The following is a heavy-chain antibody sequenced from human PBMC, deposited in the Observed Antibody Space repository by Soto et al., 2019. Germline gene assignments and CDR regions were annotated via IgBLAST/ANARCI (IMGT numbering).Heavy chain of an antibody. CDR1: GFTFSDYY. Sequence: GGSLRLSCAASGFTFSDYYMSWIRQAPGKGLEWVSYISSSGSTIYYADSVKGRFTISRDNAKNSLYLQMNSLRAEDTAVYYCARGTVLRYFDWSPRGSYMDVWGKGTTVTVSS. V-gene: IGHV3-11*01. D-gene: IGHD3-9*01. CDR2: ISSSGSTI. CDR3: ARGTVLRYFDWSPRGSYMDV. J-gene: IGHJ6*03.